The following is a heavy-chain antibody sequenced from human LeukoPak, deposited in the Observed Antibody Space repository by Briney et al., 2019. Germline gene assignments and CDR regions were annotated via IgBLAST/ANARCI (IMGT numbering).Heavy chain of an antibody. V-gene: IGHV4-39*02. J-gene: IGHJ5*02. CDR1: GGSISSTSYY. Sequence: SETLSLTCSGSGGSISSTSYYWAWIRQPPGKGLEWIGSIYYRGNTYYNPSLKSRVTISVDTSKNHFSLKLTSVTEADRAIYYCARPRVPARNGSAPWGKETLVTVPS. CDR2: IYYRGNT. CDR3: ARPRVPARNGSAP. D-gene: IGHD2-2*01.